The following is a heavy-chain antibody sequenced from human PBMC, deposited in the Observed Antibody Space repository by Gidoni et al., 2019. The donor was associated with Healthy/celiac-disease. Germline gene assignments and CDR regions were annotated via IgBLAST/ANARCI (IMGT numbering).Heavy chain of an antibody. CDR1: GYTFTSYG. D-gene: IGHD6-19*01. J-gene: IGHJ4*02. Sequence: QVQLLQSGAEVTKPGASVKVSCKASGYTFTSYGISGVRQAPGQGLEWMGWISAYNGNTNYAQKLQGRVTMTRDTSTSTAYKELRSLRSDDTAVYYCARDERMQWPPGYWGQGTLVTVSS. CDR2: ISAYNGNT. CDR3: ARDERMQWPPGY. V-gene: IGHV1-18*01.